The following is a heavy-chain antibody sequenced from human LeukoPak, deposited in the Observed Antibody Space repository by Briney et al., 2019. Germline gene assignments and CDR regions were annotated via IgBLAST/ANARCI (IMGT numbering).Heavy chain of an antibody. CDR3: ARLAVVPAAIFYYYYYMDV. CDR2: INHSGST. CDR1: GGSFSGYY. V-gene: IGHV4-34*01. Sequence: SETLSLTCAVYGGSFSGYYWSWIRQPPGKGLEWIGEINHSGSTNHNPSLKSRVTISVDTSKNQFSLKLSSVTAADTAVYYCARLAVVPAAIFYYYYYMDVWGKGTTVTISS. J-gene: IGHJ6*03. D-gene: IGHD2-2*01.